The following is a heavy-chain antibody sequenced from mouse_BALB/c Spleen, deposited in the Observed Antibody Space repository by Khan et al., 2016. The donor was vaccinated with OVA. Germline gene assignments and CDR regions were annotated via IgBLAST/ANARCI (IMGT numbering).Heavy chain of an antibody. J-gene: IGHJ4*01. V-gene: IGHV3-2*02. D-gene: IGHD4-1*01. CDR1: GYSITSDYA. CDR2: ISYSGST. Sequence: EVQLQESGPGLVKPSQSLSLTCTVTGYSITSDYAWNWIRQFPGNKLEWMGYISYSGSTTYNPSLKSRIPITRDTSKDQFFLQLKSVATEDTATCYCASGLGRYFALDYWGQGTSVTVSA. CDR3: ASGLGRYFALDY.